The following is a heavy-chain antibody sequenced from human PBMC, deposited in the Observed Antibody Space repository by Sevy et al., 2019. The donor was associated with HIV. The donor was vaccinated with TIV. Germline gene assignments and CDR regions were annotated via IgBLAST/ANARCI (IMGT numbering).Heavy chain of an antibody. CDR1: GFTFSKYS. CDR2: LSFGCGEI. V-gene: IGHV3-23*01. D-gene: IGHD2-8*01. J-gene: IGHJ4*02. CDR3: AREGCTKPHDY. Sequence: GGSLRPSCAASGFTFSKYSMSWVLQPPGKGLEWVSTLSFGCGEINYADSVKGRFTISRDNSKSSVYLQMNNLRPEDTAVYYCAREGCTKPHDYWGQGTLVTVSS.